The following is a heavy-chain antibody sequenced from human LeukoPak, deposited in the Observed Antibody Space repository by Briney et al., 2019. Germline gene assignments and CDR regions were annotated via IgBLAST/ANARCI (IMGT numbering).Heavy chain of an antibody. CDR2: INPNSGGT. Sequence: GASVKVSCKASGYTFTSYYMHWVRQAPGQGLEWMGWINPNSGGTNYAQKFQGRVTMTRDTSISTAYMELSRLRSDDTAVYYCARDSEYYYDSSGYYWFDPWGQGTLVTVSS. J-gene: IGHJ5*02. V-gene: IGHV1-2*02. D-gene: IGHD3-22*01. CDR1: GYTFTSYY. CDR3: ARDSEYYYDSSGYYWFDP.